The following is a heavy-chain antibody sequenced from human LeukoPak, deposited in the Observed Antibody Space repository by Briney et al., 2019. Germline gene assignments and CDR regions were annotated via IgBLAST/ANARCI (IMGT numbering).Heavy chain of an antibody. V-gene: IGHV3-7*01. J-gene: IGHJ5*02. Sequence: GGALRLSCAASGFTFSSYWMSWGRQAPGKGLGGVANIKQDGSEKYYVESVKGRFTISRDNAKNSLYLQMNSLRAEDTAVYYCARDFGRRNWFDPWGQGTLVTVSS. CDR3: ARDFGRRNWFDP. D-gene: IGHD3-10*01. CDR2: IKQDGSEK. CDR1: GFTFSSYW.